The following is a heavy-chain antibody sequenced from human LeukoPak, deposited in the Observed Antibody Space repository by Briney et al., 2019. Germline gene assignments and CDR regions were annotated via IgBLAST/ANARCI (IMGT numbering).Heavy chain of an antibody. Sequence: GGSLRLSCAASGFTFSSYAMHWVRQAPGKGLERVAAISYDGSNKYYADSVKGRFTISRDNSKNTLYLQMNSLRAEDTAVYYCAKMGPLTYGSVMGVNYYYGMDVWGQGTTVTVSS. CDR1: GFTFSSYA. V-gene: IGHV3-30*18. CDR3: AKMGPLTYGSVMGVNYYYGMDV. CDR2: ISYDGSNK. J-gene: IGHJ6*02. D-gene: IGHD3-10*01.